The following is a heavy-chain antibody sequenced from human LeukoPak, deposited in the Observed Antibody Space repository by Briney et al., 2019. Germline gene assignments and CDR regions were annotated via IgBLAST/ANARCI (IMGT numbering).Heavy chain of an antibody. V-gene: IGHV3-21*01. D-gene: IGHD5-12*01. Sequence: PGGSLRLYCAASGFTFSSHRMNWLRQAPGKGLEWWSSISSSSSYIYYAESVKGRFTISRDHAKNSLYLQMNSLRAEDTAVYYCARGRGATMNDFDYWGQGTLVTVSS. CDR1: GFTFSSHR. CDR3: ARGRGATMNDFDY. J-gene: IGHJ4*02. CDR2: ISSSSSYI.